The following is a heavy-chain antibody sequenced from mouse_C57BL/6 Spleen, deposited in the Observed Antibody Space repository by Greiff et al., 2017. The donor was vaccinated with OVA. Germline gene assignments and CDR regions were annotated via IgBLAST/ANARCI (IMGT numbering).Heavy chain of an antibody. D-gene: IGHD1-1*01. V-gene: IGHV3-6*01. CDR3: AGGSSRAWFAY. Sequence: EVQLQESGPGLVKPSQSLSLTCSVTGYSITSGYYWNWIRQFPGNKLEWMGYISYDGSNNYNPSLKNRISITRDTSKNQFFLKLNSVTTEDTATYYCAGGSSRAWFAYWGQGTLVTVSA. CDR1: GYSITSGYY. J-gene: IGHJ3*01. CDR2: ISYDGSN.